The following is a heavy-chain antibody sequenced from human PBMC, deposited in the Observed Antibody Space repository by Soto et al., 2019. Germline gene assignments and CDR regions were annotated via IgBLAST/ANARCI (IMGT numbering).Heavy chain of an antibody. CDR1: GFTLSTYW. J-gene: IGHJ4*02. Sequence: VQLVESGGGLVQPGGSLRLSCAASGFTLSTYWMNWVRQAPGKGLEWVAVIWYDGSNKYYADSVKGRFTISRDNSKNTLYLQMNSLRAEDTAVYYCARGGAARQNYFDYWGQGTLVTVSS. D-gene: IGHD6-6*01. CDR3: ARGGAARQNYFDY. V-gene: IGHV3-33*08. CDR2: IWYDGSNK.